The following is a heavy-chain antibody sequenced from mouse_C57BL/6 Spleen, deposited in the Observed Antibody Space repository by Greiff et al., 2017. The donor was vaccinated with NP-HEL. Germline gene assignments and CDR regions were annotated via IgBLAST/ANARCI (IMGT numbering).Heavy chain of an antibody. Sequence: VQLQQSGAELVRPGTSVKVSCKASGYAFTNYLIEWVKQRPGQGLEWIGVINPGSGGTNYNEKFKGKATFTADTSSNTAYMQLSSLTTEDSAIYYCARRDDYEGNFDYWGQGTTLTVSS. D-gene: IGHD2-4*01. J-gene: IGHJ2*01. CDR1: GYAFTNYL. V-gene: IGHV1-54*02. CDR2: INPGSGGT. CDR3: ARRDDYEGNFDY.